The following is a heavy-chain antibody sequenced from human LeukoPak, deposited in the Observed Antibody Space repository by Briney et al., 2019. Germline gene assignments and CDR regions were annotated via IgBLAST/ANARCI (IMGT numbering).Heavy chain of an antibody. CDR2: IYYSGST. CDR3: ARHAVPNSSENWFDP. V-gene: IGHV4-39*01. D-gene: IGHD6-19*01. J-gene: IGHJ5*02. CDR1: GGSISSSSYY. Sequence: RSSETLSITCTVSGGSISSSSYYWGWIRQPPGKGLEWIGSIYYSGSTYYNPSLKSRVTISVDTSKNQFSLKLSSVTAADTAVYYCARHAVPNSSENWFDPWGQGTLVTVSS.